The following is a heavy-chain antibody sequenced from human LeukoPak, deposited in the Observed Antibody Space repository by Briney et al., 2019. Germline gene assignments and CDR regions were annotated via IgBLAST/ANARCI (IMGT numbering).Heavy chain of an antibody. CDR3: ARGLSRGYSYGYGY. CDR2: TNHSGST. D-gene: IGHD5-18*01. CDR1: GGSFSGYY. J-gene: IGHJ4*02. Sequence: SETLSLTCAVYGGSFSGYYWSWIRQPPGKGLEWIGETNHSGSTNYNPSLKSRVTISVDTSKNQFSLKLSSVTAADTAVYYCARGLSRGYSYGYGYWGQGTLVTVSS. V-gene: IGHV4-34*01.